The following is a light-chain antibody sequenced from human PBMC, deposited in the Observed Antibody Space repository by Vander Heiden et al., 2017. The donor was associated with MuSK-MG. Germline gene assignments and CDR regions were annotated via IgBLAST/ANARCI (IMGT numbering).Light chain of an antibody. CDR1: QTVGRN. J-gene: IGKJ3*01. V-gene: IGKV3-15*01. CDR3: QQHNNRAS. Sequence: IVMTQSPATLSLSPGEGATLSCRASQTVGRNLAWYQQKPGQAPRLLIYATSTRATGVPARFSGSGSGTDFTLTISSLQSEDFGVYYCQQHNNRASFGPGTKVDLK. CDR2: ATS.